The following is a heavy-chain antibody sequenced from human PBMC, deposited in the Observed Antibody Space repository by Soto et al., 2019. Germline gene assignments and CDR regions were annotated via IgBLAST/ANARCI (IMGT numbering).Heavy chain of an antibody. CDR3: ASSSGWYWYFDY. Sequence: SETLSLTCAVYGVSFSGYYWSWIRQPPGKGLEWIGEINHSGSTNYNPSLKSRVTISVDTSKNQFSLKLSSVTAADTAVYYCASSSGWYWYFDYWGQGTLVTVSS. CDR1: GVSFSGYY. J-gene: IGHJ4*02. CDR2: INHSGST. D-gene: IGHD6-19*01. V-gene: IGHV4-34*01.